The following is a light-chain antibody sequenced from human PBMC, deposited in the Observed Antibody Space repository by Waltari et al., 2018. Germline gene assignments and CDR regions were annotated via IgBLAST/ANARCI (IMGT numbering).Light chain of an antibody. CDR3: QQYYSSLPYT. CDR2: WAS. J-gene: IGKJ2*01. Sequence: DIVMTQSPDSLAVSLGERATINCKSSQSVLYSSNNKNYLAWYQQKPGQPPKLLIYWASTRESGVPDRFSGCGSETDFTLTISSLQAEDVAVYYCQQYYSSLPYTFGQGTKLEIK. V-gene: IGKV4-1*01. CDR1: QSVLYSSNNKNY.